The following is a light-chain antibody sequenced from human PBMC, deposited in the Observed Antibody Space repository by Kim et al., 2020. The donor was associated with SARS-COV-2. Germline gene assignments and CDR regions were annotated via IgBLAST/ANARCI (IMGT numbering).Light chain of an antibody. CDR3: QSFDNNLNWV. V-gene: IGLV1-40*01. J-gene: IGLJ3*02. CDR1: SSNIGAGYD. CDR2: GNS. Sequence: QSVLTPPPSVSGAPGQRVTISCTGSSSNIGAGYDVHWYHQLPGTAPKLLIFGNSNRPSGVPDRFSGSKSGTSASLAVTGLQAEDEAVYYCQSFDNNLNWVFGGGTQLTVL.